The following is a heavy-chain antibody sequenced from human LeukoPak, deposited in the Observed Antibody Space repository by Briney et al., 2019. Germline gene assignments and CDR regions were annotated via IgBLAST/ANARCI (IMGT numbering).Heavy chain of an antibody. V-gene: IGHV3-23*01. CDR1: GFTFSSYA. D-gene: IGHD6-13*01. CDR3: ANYFASYSTSSWGF. J-gene: IGHJ4*02. CDR2: ISASGGST. Sequence: PGGSLRLSCAASGFTFSSYAMSWVRQAPGKGLEWVSAISASGGSTYYADSVKGRFTISRDNSKDTLYLQMNSLRAEDTAVYYCANYFASYSTSSWGFWGQGTLVTVSS.